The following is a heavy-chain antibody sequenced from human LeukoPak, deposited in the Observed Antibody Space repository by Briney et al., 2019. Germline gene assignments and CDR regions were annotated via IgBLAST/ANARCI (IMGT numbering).Heavy chain of an antibody. CDR2: ISGSGGST. D-gene: IGHD2-2*01. CDR3: AKGPEDIVVVPAAIG. J-gene: IGHJ4*02. V-gene: IGHV3-23*01. Sequence: GGSLRLSCAASGFTFSSYAMSWVRQAPGKGLVWVSAISGSGGSTYYADSVKGRFTISRDNSKNTLYLQMNSLRAEDTAVYYCAKGPEDIVVVPAAIGWGQGTLVTVSS. CDR1: GFTFSSYA.